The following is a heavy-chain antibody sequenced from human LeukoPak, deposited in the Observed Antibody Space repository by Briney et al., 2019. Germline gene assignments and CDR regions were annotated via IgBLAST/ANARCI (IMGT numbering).Heavy chain of an antibody. CDR2: ITSDGRT. J-gene: IGHJ3*02. CDR1: GFTFETSA. V-gene: IGHV3-23*01. Sequence: GGSLRLSCAASGFTFETSAMNWVRQAPGKGLEWVSLITSDGRTFYAASVKGRFAISRDNSKNTLFLQMNSLRAEDTALYYCAKMYYYDSSGYDAFDTWGQGTMVTVSS. CDR3: AKMYYYDSSGYDAFDT. D-gene: IGHD3-22*01.